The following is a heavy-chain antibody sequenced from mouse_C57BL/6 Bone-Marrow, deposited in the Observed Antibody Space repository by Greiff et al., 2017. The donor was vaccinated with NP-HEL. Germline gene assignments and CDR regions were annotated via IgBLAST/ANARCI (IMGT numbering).Heavy chain of an antibody. CDR1: GYTFTSYW. J-gene: IGHJ3*01. Sequence: QVQLQQSGAELVKPGASVKLSCKASGYTFTSYWMHWVKQRPGQGLEWIGMIHPNSGSTNYNEKFKSKATLTVDKSSSTAYMQLSSLTSEDSAVYYCARSIYDGYYRFAYWGQGTLVTVSA. CDR2: IHPNSGST. CDR3: ARSIYDGYYRFAY. D-gene: IGHD2-3*01. V-gene: IGHV1-64*01.